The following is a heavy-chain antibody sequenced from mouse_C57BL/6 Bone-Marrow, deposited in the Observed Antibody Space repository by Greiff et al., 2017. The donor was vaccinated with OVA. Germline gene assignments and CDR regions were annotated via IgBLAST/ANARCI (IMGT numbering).Heavy chain of an antibody. CDR1: GFNIKDDY. CDR3: TRGYSNYYAMDY. CDR2: IDPENGDT. V-gene: IGHV14-4*01. D-gene: IGHD2-5*01. J-gene: IGHJ4*01. Sequence: VQLQQSGAELVRPGASVKLSCTASGFNIKDDYMHWVKQRPEQGLEWIGWIDPENGDTAYNQKFKGKAILTADKSSSTAYMELRSLTSEDSAVYYCTRGYSNYYAMDYWGQGTSVTVSS.